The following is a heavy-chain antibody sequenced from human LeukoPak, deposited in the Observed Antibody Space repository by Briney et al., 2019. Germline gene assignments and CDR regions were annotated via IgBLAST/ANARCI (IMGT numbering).Heavy chain of an antibody. CDR1: GYTFTSYG. Sequence: GASVKVSCKASGYTFTSYGINWVRQATGQGLEWMGWMNPNSGNTGYAQKFQGRVTITRNTSISTAYMGLSSLRSEDTAVYYCARRFRWGARAFDIWGQGTMVTVSS. CDR3: ARRFRWGARAFDI. J-gene: IGHJ3*02. D-gene: IGHD1-26*01. CDR2: MNPNSGNT. V-gene: IGHV1-8*03.